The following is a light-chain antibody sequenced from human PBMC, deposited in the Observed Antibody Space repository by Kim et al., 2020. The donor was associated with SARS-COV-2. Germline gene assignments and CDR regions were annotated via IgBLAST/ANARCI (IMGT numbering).Light chain of an antibody. V-gene: IGKV3-15*01. J-gene: IGKJ4*01. CDR3: QQYNNWPPLT. CDR1: QSVSTN. Sequence: SPGGRAAPSCRARQSVSTNVAWYQQKARQTPRLIIYGASTRATGIPARFSGSWSGTEFALTISSLQSEDFAVYYCQQYNNWPPLTFGGGTKVDIK. CDR2: GAS.